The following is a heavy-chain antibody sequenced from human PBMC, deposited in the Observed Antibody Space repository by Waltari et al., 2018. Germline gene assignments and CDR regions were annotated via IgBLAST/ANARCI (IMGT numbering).Heavy chain of an antibody. CDR3: ARGLGAIY. J-gene: IGHJ4*01. CDR1: GGSITTITYF. CDR2: FSYNGNT. D-gene: IGHD2-21*01. V-gene: IGHV4-39*07. Sequence: QLRMQESGPGLVRPSETLSPTCAVSGGSITTITYFWGWIRQPPGKGLEWIASFSYNGNTYYNPSLKSRVTISGDTSKNQFSLVLTSVTAAYTAVYYCARGLGAIYWGHGTLVTVSS.